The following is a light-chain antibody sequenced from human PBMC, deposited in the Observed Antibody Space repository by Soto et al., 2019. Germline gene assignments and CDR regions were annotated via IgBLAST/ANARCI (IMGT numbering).Light chain of an antibody. J-gene: IGLJ2*01. Sequence: QLVLTQSPSASASLGASVKLTCTLSSGHSSYAIAWHQQQPEKGPRYLMKLSSDGSHSKGDGIPDRFSGSSSGAERYLTISSLQSEDEADYYCQTWDTGARVVFGGGTKATVL. CDR3: QTWDTGARVV. CDR2: LSSDGSH. V-gene: IGLV4-69*01. CDR1: SGHSSYA.